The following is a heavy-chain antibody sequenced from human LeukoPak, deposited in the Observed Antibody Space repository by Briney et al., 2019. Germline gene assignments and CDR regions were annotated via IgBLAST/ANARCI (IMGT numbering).Heavy chain of an antibody. CDR2: ISGSGGST. Sequence: GSLRLSCAASGFTFSSYAMTWVRQAPGKGLEWVSDISGSGGSTNYADSVKGRFTISRDNSKNTLYLQMNSLRVEDTAVYYCAKKSVSWFFDYWGQGTLVTVSS. J-gene: IGHJ4*02. CDR3: AKKSVSWFFDY. V-gene: IGHV3-23*01. D-gene: IGHD3-10*01. CDR1: GFTFSSYA.